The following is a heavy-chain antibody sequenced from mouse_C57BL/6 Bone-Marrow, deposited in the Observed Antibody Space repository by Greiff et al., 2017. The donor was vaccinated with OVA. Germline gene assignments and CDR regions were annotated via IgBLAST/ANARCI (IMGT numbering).Heavy chain of an antibody. V-gene: IGHV3-6*01. CDR3: ARGKGDY. CDR1: GYSITSGYY. Sequence: VQLKESGPGLVKPSQSLSLTCSVTGYSITSGYYWNWIRQFPGNKLEWMGYISYDGSNNSNPSLKNRISITRDTSKNQFFLKLNSVTTEDTATYYCARGKGDYWGQGTTLTVSS. J-gene: IGHJ2*01. CDR2: ISYDGSN.